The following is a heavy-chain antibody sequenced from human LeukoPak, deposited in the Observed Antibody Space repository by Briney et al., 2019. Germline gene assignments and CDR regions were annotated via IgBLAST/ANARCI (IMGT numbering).Heavy chain of an antibody. CDR1: GFSFRNYG. CDR2: ISRSGSTI. D-gene: IGHD5-24*01. Sequence: GGSLRLSCATSGFSFRNYGMHWVRQAPGKGLEWVSYISRSGSTIYYADSVKGRFTISRDNAKNSLSLQMNSLRAEDTAVYYCARDRDGYNSFDIWGQGTMVTVSS. J-gene: IGHJ3*02. CDR3: ARDRDGYNSFDI. V-gene: IGHV3-48*04.